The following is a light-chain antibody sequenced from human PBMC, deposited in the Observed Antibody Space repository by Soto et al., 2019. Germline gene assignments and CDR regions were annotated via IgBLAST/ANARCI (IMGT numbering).Light chain of an antibody. J-gene: IGKJ5*01. Sequence: EIVLTQSPGTLSLSPGEGATLSCRASQSVSSSYIAWYQQRPGQTPSLLIYGASTRATGIPDRFSGSGSGTHFTLTISRLEPGDFAVYYGQHFGGTTFTFGQGTRLEIK. V-gene: IGKV3-20*01. CDR3: QHFGGTTFT. CDR1: QSVSSSY. CDR2: GAS.